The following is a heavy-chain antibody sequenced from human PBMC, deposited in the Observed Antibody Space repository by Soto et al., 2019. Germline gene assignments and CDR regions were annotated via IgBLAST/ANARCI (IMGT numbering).Heavy chain of an antibody. D-gene: IGHD2-8*01. J-gene: IGHJ2*01. CDR2: MNPNSGNT. CDR3: ARGGYCIMGVCLIYWYFYL. Sequence: QVQLVQSGAEVKKPGASVKVSCKASGYTFTSYDINWVRQATGQGLEWMGWMNPNSGNTGYAQKFQGRVTMTTNTSISTAYMELSSLRSEDTAVYYCARGGYCIMGVCLIYWYFYLWGRGTLVTVSS. CDR1: GYTFTSYD. V-gene: IGHV1-8*01.